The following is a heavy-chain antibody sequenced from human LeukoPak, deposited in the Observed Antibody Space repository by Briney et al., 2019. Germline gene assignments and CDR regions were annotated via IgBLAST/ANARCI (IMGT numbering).Heavy chain of an antibody. J-gene: IGHJ4*02. D-gene: IGHD2-15*01. V-gene: IGHV4-34*01. CDR3: ARLSYCSGGSCYSSDRWRDY. CDR1: GGSFSGYY. CDR2: INHSGST. Sequence: SETLSLTCAVYGGSFSGYYWSWIRQPPGKGLEWIGEINHSGSTNYNPSLKSRVTISVDTSKNQFSLKLSSVTAADTAVYYCARLSYCSGGSCYSSDRWRDYWGQGTLVTVSS.